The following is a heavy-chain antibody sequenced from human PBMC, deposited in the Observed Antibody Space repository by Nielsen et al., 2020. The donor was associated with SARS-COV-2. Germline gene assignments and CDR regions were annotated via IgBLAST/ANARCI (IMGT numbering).Heavy chain of an antibody. CDR1: GFTFSSYG. CDR2: IWYDGSNK. Sequence: GGSLRLSCAASGFTFSSYGMHWVRQAPGKGLEWVAVIWYDGSNKYYADSVKGRFTISRDNSKNTLYLQMNSLRAEDTAVYYCARGRDILAGYYGMDVWGQGTTVTVSS. CDR3: ARGRDILAGYYGMDV. D-gene: IGHD3-9*01. V-gene: IGHV3-33*01. J-gene: IGHJ6*02.